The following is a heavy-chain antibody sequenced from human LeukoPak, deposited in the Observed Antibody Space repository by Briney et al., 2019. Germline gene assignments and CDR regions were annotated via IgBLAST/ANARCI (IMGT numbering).Heavy chain of an antibody. CDR2: LRNKANRYTT. CDR1: GLPFPYHY. D-gene: IGHD2-21*02. J-gene: IGHJ4*02. Sequence: GGSLRLLYAVSGLPFPYHYMDWVRQAPRKGLEWVSRLRNKANRYTTEYAASVRGRFTISRDDSNNSLYLQMNSLKTEYTAVYYCAREEFSDFVPYFDYWGQETLVTASS. CDR3: AREEFSDFVPYFDY. V-gene: IGHV3-72*01.